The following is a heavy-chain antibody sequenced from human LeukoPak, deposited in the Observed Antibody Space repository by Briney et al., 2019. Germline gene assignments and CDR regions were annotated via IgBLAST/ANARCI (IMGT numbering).Heavy chain of an antibody. CDR2: ISAYNGNT. CDR1: GYTFTSYG. J-gene: IGHJ3*02. CDR3: AREFWSGYSSYGDAFDI. V-gene: IGHV1-18*01. D-gene: IGHD3-3*01. Sequence: ASVKVSCKAPGYTFTSYGISWVRQAPGQGLEWMGWISAYNGNTNYAQKLQGRVTMTTDTSTSTAYMELRSLRSDDTAVYYCAREFWSGYSSYGDAFDIWGQGTMVTVSS.